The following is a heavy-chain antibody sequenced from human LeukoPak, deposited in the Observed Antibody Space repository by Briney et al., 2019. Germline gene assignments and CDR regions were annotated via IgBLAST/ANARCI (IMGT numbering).Heavy chain of an antibody. CDR2: ISYDGSNK. V-gene: IGHV3-30-3*01. CDR1: GFTFSSYA. D-gene: IGHD6-19*01. CDR3: AREGSGWSYYFDY. Sequence: AGGSLRLSCAASGFTFSSYAMHWVRQAPGKGLEWVAVISYDGSNKYYADSVKGRFTISRDNSKSTLYLQMNSLRAEDTAVYYCAREGSGWSYYFDYWGQGTLVTVSS. J-gene: IGHJ4*02.